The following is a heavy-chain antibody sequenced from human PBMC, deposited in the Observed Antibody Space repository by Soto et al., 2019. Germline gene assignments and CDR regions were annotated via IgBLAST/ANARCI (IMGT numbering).Heavy chain of an antibody. D-gene: IGHD6-6*01. CDR3: ASVEYSSSLGYYGMDV. J-gene: IGHJ6*02. CDR1: GFTFGSYG. V-gene: IGHV3-33*01. CDR2: IWYDGSNR. Sequence: PGGSLRLSCAGSGFTFGSYGMHWFRHAPGKWLEWVSVIWYDGSNRYYADSVKGRFAISRDNSKNTLYLQMNSLRAEDTAVYYCASVEYSSSLGYYGMDVWGQGTTVTVSS.